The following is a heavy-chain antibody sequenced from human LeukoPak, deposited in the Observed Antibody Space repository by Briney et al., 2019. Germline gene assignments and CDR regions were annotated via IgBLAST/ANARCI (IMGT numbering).Heavy chain of an antibody. CDR1: GYSFTSYW. CDR3: ASLWFGELSSYYFDY. CDR2: IDPSDSYT. D-gene: IGHD3-10*01. Sequence: GESLKISCKGSGYSFTSYWISWVRQMPGKGLEWMGRIDPSDSYTNYSPSFQGHVTISADESISTAYLQWSSLKASDTAMYYCASLWFGELSSYYFDYWGQGTLVTVSS. V-gene: IGHV5-10-1*01. J-gene: IGHJ4*02.